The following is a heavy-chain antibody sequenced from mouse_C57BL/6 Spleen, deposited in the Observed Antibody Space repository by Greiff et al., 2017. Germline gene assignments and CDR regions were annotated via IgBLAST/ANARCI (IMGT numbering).Heavy chain of an antibody. CDR3: ARFFHLTLYAMDY. CDR2: IYPGSGST. J-gene: IGHJ4*01. Sequence: QVQLQQPGAELVKPGASVKMSCKASGYTFTSYWITWVKQRPGQGLEWIGDIYPGSGSTNYNEKFKSKATLTVDTSSSTAYMQLSSLTSEDSAVYYCARFFHLTLYAMDYWGQGTSVTVSS. CDR1: GYTFTSYW. V-gene: IGHV1-55*01.